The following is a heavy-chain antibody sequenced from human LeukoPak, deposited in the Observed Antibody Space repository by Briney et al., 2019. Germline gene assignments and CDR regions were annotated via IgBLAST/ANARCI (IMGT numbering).Heavy chain of an antibody. CDR2: IYYSGST. V-gene: IGHV4-59*01. D-gene: IGHD3-22*01. Sequence: SETLSLTCTVSGGSISSYYWSWIRQPPGKGLEWIGYIYYSGSTNYNPSLKSRVTISADTSKNQFSLKLSSVTAADTAVYYCARDSYYYDSSGYYNAFDIWGQGTMVTVSS. J-gene: IGHJ3*02. CDR3: ARDSYYYDSSGYYNAFDI. CDR1: GGSISSYY.